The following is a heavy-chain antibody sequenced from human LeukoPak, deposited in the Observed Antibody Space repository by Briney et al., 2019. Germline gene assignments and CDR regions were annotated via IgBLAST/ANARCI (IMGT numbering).Heavy chain of an antibody. Sequence: GGSLRLSCAASGFTFSSYAMSWVRQAPGKGLEWVSAISGSGGSTYYADSVKGRFTISRDNSKSTLYLQMNSLRAEDMAVYYCAKAGPIVVVPAAMADDYWGQGTLVTVSS. V-gene: IGHV3-23*01. J-gene: IGHJ4*02. CDR3: AKAGPIVVVPAAMADDY. CDR1: GFTFSSYA. D-gene: IGHD2-2*01. CDR2: ISGSGGST.